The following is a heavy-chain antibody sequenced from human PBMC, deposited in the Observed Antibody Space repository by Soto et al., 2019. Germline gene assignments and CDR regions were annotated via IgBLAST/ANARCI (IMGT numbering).Heavy chain of an antibody. CDR1: GFTFSSYA. V-gene: IGHV3-30-3*01. CDR2: ISYDGSSK. Sequence: QVPLVESGGGVVQPGRSLRLSCAASGFTFSSYAMHWVRQAPGKGLEWVAVISYDGSSKYYADSVKGRFTTSRDNSKDTLYLQMNSLTAEHTAVYYCARVYVVTSVNWFDPWGQGTLVTVSS. D-gene: IGHD3-22*01. CDR3: ARVYVVTSVNWFDP. J-gene: IGHJ5*02.